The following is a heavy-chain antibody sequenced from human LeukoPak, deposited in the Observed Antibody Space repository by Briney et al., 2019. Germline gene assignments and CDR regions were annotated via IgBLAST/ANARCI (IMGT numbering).Heavy chain of an antibody. CDR3: ASALNYYYGMDV. CDR1: GYSISSGYY. V-gene: IGHV4-38-2*01. CDR2: IYHSGST. Sequence: SSGTLSLTCAVSGYSISSGYYWGWIRQPPGKGLEWIGIIYHSGSTYYNPSLKSRVTISVDTSKNQFSLKLSSVTAADTAVYYCASALNYYYGMDVWGKGTTVTVSS. J-gene: IGHJ6*04.